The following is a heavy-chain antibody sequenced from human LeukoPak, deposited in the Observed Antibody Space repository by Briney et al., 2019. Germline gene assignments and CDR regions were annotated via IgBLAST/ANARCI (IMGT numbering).Heavy chain of an antibody. CDR1: GGTFSSYA. D-gene: IGHD1-14*01. V-gene: IGHV1-69*04. CDR3: ASRETGHWFDP. CDR2: IIPILGIA. Sequence: ASVKVSCKASGGTFSSYAISWVRQAPGQGLEWMGRIIPILGIANYAQKFQGRVTITADKSTSTAYMELSSLRSEDTAVYYCASRETGHWFDPWGQGTLVTVSS. J-gene: IGHJ5*02.